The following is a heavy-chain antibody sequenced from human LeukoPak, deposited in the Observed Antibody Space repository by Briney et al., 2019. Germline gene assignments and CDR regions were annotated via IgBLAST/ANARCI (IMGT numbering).Heavy chain of an antibody. Sequence: GGSLRLSCAASGFTFSSYGMHWVRQAPGKGLEWVAVISYDGSNKYYADSVKGRFTISRDNSKNTLYLQMNSLRAEDTAVYYCVKDSDIVATNPDYWGQGTLVTVSS. CDR2: ISYDGSNK. V-gene: IGHV3-30*18. CDR1: GFTFSSYG. CDR3: VKDSDIVATNPDY. D-gene: IGHD5-12*01. J-gene: IGHJ4*02.